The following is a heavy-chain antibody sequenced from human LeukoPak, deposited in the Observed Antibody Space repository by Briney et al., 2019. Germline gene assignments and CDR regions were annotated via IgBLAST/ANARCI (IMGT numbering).Heavy chain of an antibody. CDR3: ARDASYSGFDY. CDR1: GGTFSSYA. D-gene: IGHD5-12*01. CDR2: IIPIFGTA. V-gene: IGHV1-69*13. J-gene: IGHJ4*02. Sequence: ASVKVSCKASGGTFSSYAISWVRQAPGQGHEWMGGIIPIFGTANYAQKFQGRVTITADESTNTAYMELSSLRSEDTAVYYCARDASYSGFDYWGQGTLVTVSS.